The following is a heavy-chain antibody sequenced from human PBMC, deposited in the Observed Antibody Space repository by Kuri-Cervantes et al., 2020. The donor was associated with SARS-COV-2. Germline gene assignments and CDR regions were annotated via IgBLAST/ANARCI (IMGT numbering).Heavy chain of an antibody. D-gene: IGHD6-13*01. Sequence: ESLKISCAVYGGSFSGYYWSWIRQPPGKGLEWIGEINHSGSTNYNPSLKSRATISVDTSKNQFSLKLSSVTAADTAVYYCARGRTAAAGKTFDYWGQGTLVTVSS. J-gene: IGHJ4*02. V-gene: IGHV4-34*01. CDR3: ARGRTAAAGKTFDY. CDR2: INHSGST. CDR1: GGSFSGYY.